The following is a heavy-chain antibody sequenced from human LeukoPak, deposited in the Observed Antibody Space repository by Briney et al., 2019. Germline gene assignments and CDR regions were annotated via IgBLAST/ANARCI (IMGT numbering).Heavy chain of an antibody. V-gene: IGHV1-2*02. D-gene: IGHD3-10*01. J-gene: IGHJ6*02. CDR2: INPNSGGT. CDR3: AREPTYYYGSGSYPRGVYYYGMDV. Sequence: ASVKVSCKASGGTFSSYAISWVRQAPGQGLEWMGWINPNSGGTNYAQKFQGRVTMTRDTSISTAYMELSRLRSDDTAVYYCAREPTYYYGSGSYPRGVYYYGMDVWGQGTTVTVSS. CDR1: GGTFSSYA.